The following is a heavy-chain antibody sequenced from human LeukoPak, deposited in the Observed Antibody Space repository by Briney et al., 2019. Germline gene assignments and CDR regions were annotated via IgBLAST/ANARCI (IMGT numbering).Heavy chain of an antibody. D-gene: IGHD2-8*02. CDR1: GLTFSNAW. J-gene: IGHJ4*02. CDR3: TTDRQWCTYN. V-gene: IGHV3-15*01. CDR2: IKSNPDGGTT. Sequence: GGSLRLSCAASGLTFSNAWMSWVRQAPGKGLEWVGRIKSNPDGGTTDYAAPVKGRFTISRDDSKNTLYLQVNSLKTEDTAVYYCTTDRQWCTYNWGQGTLVTVSS.